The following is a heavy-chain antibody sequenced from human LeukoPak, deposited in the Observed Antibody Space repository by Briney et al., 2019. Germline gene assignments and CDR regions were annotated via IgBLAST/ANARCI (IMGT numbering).Heavy chain of an antibody. CDR3: ARVIGGQLFDY. J-gene: IGHJ4*02. CDR2: IYIDGST. CDR1: GFTVSNNY. V-gene: IGHV3-53*01. D-gene: IGHD3-16*01. Sequence: PGGSLRLSCAASGFTVSNNYMSWVRQAPGKWLEWVSVIYIDGSTSYADSVKGRFTISRDNSKNTLYLQMNSLRAEDTAVYYCARVIGGQLFDYWGQGTLVTVSS.